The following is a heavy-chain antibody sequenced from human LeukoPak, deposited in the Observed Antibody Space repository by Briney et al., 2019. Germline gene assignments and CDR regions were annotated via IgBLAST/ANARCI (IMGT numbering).Heavy chain of an antibody. D-gene: IGHD3-3*01. CDR2: ITGSGGAT. CDR3: ARGPNPYAFWSGSYTRGVYGLDV. CDR1: GFTFSTYA. V-gene: IGHV3-23*01. Sequence: GGSLRLSCAASGFTFSTYAVNWVRQAPGKGLEWVSAITGSGGATYYADSVKGRFTISRDNSKNTLYLQMSSLRAEDTAVYYCARGPNPYAFWSGSYTRGVYGLDVWGQGTTVTVSS. J-gene: IGHJ6*02.